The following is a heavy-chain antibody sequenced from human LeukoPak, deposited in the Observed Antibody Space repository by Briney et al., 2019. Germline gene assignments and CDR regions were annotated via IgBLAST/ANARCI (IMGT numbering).Heavy chain of an antibody. D-gene: IGHD6-19*01. CDR1: GYSFNTYA. J-gene: IGHJ3*02. CDR3: ARGYSSGWYGAFDI. Sequence: ASVKVSCKASGYSFNTYALNWVRLAPGQGFEWMGWISTYNGNTKYAEKVQGRVTMTIDTSTSTAYMELSSLRSEDTAVYYCARGYSSGWYGAFDIWGQGTMVTVSS. V-gene: IGHV1-18*01. CDR2: ISTYNGNT.